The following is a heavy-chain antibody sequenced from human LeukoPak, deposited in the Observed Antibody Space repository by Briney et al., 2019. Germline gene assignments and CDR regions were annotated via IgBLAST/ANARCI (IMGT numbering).Heavy chain of an antibody. CDR3: AKDLALVTYYDFWSGEGAFDI. J-gene: IGHJ3*02. Sequence: PGGSLRLSCAASGFTFSSYAMSWVRQAPGKGLEWVSAISGSGGSTYYADSVKGRFTISRDNSKNTLYLQMNSLRAEDTAVYYCAKDLALVTYYDFWSGEGAFDIWGQGTMVTVSS. D-gene: IGHD3-3*01. CDR1: GFTFSSYA. V-gene: IGHV3-23*01. CDR2: ISGSGGST.